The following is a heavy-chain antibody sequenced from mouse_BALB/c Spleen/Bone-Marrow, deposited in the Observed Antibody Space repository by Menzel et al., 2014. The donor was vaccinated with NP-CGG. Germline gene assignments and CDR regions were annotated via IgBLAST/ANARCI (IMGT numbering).Heavy chain of an antibody. CDR2: ISSGSSTI. J-gene: IGHJ4*01. V-gene: IGHV5-17*02. CDR3: ARARSTMITTGDMDY. D-gene: IGHD2-4*01. CDR1: GFTFSRSG. Sequence: DVKLQESGGGLVQPGGSRKLSCAASGFTFSRSGMHWVRQAPEKGLEWVAYISSGSSTIYYADTMKGRFTISRDNPKNPPFLQMTSLRSEDTAMYYCARARSTMITTGDMDYWGQGNSVTVSS.